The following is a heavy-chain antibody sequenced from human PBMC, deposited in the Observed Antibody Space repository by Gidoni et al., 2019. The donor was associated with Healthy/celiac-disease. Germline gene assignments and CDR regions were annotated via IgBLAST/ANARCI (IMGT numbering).Heavy chain of an antibody. CDR3: AKGGQYYNVMDV. V-gene: IGHV3-9*01. Sequence: EVQLVESGGGWVQPGRSLRLSCAASGFTFDDYAMHWVRQAPGKGLEWVSGISWNRGSIGYADSVKGRFTISRDNAKKSLYLQMNSLRAEDTALYYCAKGGQYYNVMDVWGQGTTVTVSS. CDR1: GFTFDDYA. CDR2: ISWNRGSI. J-gene: IGHJ6*02.